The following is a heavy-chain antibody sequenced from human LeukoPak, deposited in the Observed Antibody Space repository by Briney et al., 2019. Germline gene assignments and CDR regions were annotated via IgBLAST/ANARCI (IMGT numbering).Heavy chain of an antibody. CDR1: GYSISSSNW. V-gene: IGHV4-28*01. Sequence: KTSDTLSLTCAVSGYSISSSNWWGWIRQPPGKGLEWIGYIYYSGSTYYNPSLKSRVTMSLDTSKNQFSLKLSSVTAVDAAVYYCARTVATPRFFDYWGQGTLVTVSS. J-gene: IGHJ4*02. CDR3: ARTVATPRFFDY. D-gene: IGHD5-12*01. CDR2: IYYSGST.